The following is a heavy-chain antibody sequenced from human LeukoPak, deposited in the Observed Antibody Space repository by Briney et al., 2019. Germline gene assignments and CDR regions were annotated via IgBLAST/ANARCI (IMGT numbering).Heavy chain of an antibody. Sequence: PSETLSLTCTVSGGSISSGGYYWSWIRQHPGKGLEWIGYIYYSGSTYYNPSLKSRVTISVDTSKNQFSLKLSSVTAADTAVYYCARDKEDDTLDYWGQGTLVTVSS. J-gene: IGHJ4*02. CDR3: ARDKEDDTLDY. CDR2: IYYSGST. D-gene: IGHD3-9*01. CDR1: GGSISSGGYY. V-gene: IGHV4-31*03.